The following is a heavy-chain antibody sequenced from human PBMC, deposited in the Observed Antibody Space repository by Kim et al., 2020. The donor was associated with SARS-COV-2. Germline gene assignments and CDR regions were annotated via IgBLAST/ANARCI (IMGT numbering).Heavy chain of an antibody. Sequence: GGSLRLSCAASGFTFTNHGMSWVRQTPGKGLEWVSSIRGSGASTHYADSVRGRFTISRDNSKNTLYLQINNLRAEDTAVYYCTRRQYSSTCRGFDYWGQGTLVTVSS. CDR1: GFTFTNHG. J-gene: IGHJ4*02. CDR3: TRRQYSSTCRGFDY. CDR2: IRGSGAST. D-gene: IGHD2-15*01. V-gene: IGHV3-23*01.